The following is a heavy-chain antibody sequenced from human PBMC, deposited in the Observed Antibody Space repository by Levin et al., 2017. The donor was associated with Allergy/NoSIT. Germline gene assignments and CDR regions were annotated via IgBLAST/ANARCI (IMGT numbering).Heavy chain of an antibody. V-gene: IGHV3-33*01. CDR1: GFTFSSYG. CDR3: ASEGVDTAMDRYYYYGMDV. Sequence: GGSLRLSCAASGFTFSSYGMHWVRQAPGKGLEWVAVIWYDGSNKYYADSVKGRFTISRDNSKNTLYLQMNSLRAEDMAVYYCASEGVDTAMDRYYYYGMDVWGQGTTVTVSS. D-gene: IGHD5-18*01. J-gene: IGHJ6*02. CDR2: IWYDGSNK.